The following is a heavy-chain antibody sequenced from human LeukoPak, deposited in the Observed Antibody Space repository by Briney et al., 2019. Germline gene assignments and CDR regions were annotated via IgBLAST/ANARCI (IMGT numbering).Heavy chain of an antibody. V-gene: IGHV3-20*04. D-gene: IGHD2-2*01. CDR2: INWKGGST. Sequence: GGSLRLSCAASGFTFDDYGMSWVRQAPGKGLEWVSGINWKGGSTGYADSVKGRFTISRDNAKNSLYLQMNSLRAEDTALYYCARDQEYCSSTSCFAFDIWGQGTMVTVSS. CDR3: ARDQEYCSSTSCFAFDI. CDR1: GFTFDDYG. J-gene: IGHJ3*02.